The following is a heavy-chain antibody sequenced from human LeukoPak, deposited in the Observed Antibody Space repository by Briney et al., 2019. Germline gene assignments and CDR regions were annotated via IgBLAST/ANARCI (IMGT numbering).Heavy chain of an antibody. Sequence: PSETLSLTCTVSGGSISSGGYYWSWVRQAPGKGLEWVSTLSGSGGSTYYADSVRGRFTISRDNSKNTLYLQMNSLRAEDTAVYYCAKDAISGSYLDYWGQGTLVTVSS. CDR1: GGSISSGGYY. D-gene: IGHD1-26*01. V-gene: IGHV3-23*01. CDR2: LSGSGGST. J-gene: IGHJ4*02. CDR3: AKDAISGSYLDY.